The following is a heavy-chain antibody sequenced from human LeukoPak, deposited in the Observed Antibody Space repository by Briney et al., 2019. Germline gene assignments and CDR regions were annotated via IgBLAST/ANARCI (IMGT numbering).Heavy chain of an antibody. V-gene: IGHV3-33*01. D-gene: IGHD6-19*01. Sequence: GGSLRLSCAASGFTFSSYGMHWVRQAPGKGLEWVAVIWYDGSNKHYADSVKGRFTISRDNSKNTLYLQMNSLRAEDTAVYYCARERGSGWYYYGMDVWGQGTTVTVSS. CDR3: ARERGSGWYYYGMDV. J-gene: IGHJ6*02. CDR2: IWYDGSNK. CDR1: GFTFSSYG.